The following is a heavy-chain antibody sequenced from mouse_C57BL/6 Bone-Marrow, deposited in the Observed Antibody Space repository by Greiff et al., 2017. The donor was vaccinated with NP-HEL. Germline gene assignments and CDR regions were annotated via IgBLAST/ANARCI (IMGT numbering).Heavy chain of an antibody. D-gene: IGHD1-1*01. Sequence: QVQLQQSGPELVKPGASVKISCKASGYAFSSSWMNWVKQRPGKGLEWIGRIYPGDGDTNYNGKFTGKATLTADKSSRTAYMQLSSLTSENSAVYFCASYYYGSISYAMDYWGQGTSVTVSS. CDR3: ASYYYGSISYAMDY. CDR2: IYPGDGDT. V-gene: IGHV1-82*01. CDR1: GYAFSSSW. J-gene: IGHJ4*01.